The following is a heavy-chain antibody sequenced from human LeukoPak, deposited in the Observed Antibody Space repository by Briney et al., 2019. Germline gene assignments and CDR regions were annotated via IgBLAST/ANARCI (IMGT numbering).Heavy chain of an antibody. CDR2: IDSGGST. V-gene: IGHV3-53*01. Sequence: PGGSLRLSCAASGFTVSSNYMTWVRQAPGKGLQWVSLIDSGGSTYFADSVKGRFTISRDTSKNTLYLQMNSLRAEDTAVYYCARRAPTVTHYYYYYMDVWGKGTTVTVSS. J-gene: IGHJ6*03. CDR3: ARRAPTVTHYYYYYMDV. D-gene: IGHD4-11*01. CDR1: GFTVSSNY.